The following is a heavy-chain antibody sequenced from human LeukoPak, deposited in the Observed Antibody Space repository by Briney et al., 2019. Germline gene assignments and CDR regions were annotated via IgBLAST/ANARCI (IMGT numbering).Heavy chain of an antibody. CDR1: GFTFDDYA. CDR3: VGIGRGFDY. Sequence: GGSLRLSCAASGFTFDDYAMHWVRQAPGKGLGWVSGISWDGGSTYYADSVKGRFTISRDNSKNSLYLQMNSLRAEDTALYYCVGIGRGFDYWGQGTLVTVSS. D-gene: IGHD7-27*01. CDR2: ISWDGGST. J-gene: IGHJ4*02. V-gene: IGHV3-43D*03.